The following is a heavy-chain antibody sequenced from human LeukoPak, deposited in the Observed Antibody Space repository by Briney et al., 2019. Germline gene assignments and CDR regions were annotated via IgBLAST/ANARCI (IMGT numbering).Heavy chain of an antibody. V-gene: IGHV3-7*01. CDR1: GFTFSSYW. J-gene: IGHJ6*02. CDR3: ARDHPTITIFGVVTPYGMDV. CDR2: IKQDGSEK. Sequence: GGSLRLSCAASGFTFSSYWMSWVRQAPGKGLEWVANIKQDGSEKYYVDSVKGRLTISRDNAKNSLYLQMNSLRAEDTAVYYCARDHPTITIFGVVTPYGMDVWGQGTTVTVSS. D-gene: IGHD3-3*01.